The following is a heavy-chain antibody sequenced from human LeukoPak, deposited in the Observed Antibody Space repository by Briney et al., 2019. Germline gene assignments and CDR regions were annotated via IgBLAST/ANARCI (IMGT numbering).Heavy chain of an antibody. Sequence: GGSLRLSCAASGFTISDYWMTWVRQAPGKGLEWVANIKQDGSEKTYVDSVKGRFTISRDNAKNSIFLQMNSLRVEDMAMYYCVRDGGTDWYDPWGQGTLVTVSS. CDR1: GFTISDYW. J-gene: IGHJ5*02. CDR2: IKQDGSEK. CDR3: VRDGGTDWYDP. D-gene: IGHD3-16*01. V-gene: IGHV3-7*01.